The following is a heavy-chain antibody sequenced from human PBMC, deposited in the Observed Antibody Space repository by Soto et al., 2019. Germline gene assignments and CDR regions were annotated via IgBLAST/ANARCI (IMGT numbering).Heavy chain of an antibody. Sequence: QVQLVQSGAEVKRPGSSVKVSCKASGDTFSSHTIIAWVRQAPGQGLEWMGRVIPTLDILDYAQRFQDRVPITADTSTSTAYLELTSLTSEDTAIYYCARDEGGYNFGSDYGLDVWGQGTTVTVSS. CDR3: ARDEGGYNFGSDYGLDV. CDR1: GDTFSSHT. CDR2: VIPTLDIL. D-gene: IGHD5-18*01. J-gene: IGHJ6*02. V-gene: IGHV1-69*08.